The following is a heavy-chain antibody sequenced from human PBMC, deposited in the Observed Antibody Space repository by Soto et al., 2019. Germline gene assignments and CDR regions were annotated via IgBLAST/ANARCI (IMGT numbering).Heavy chain of an antibody. CDR2: IIPIFGTA. V-gene: IGHV1-69*13. D-gene: IGHD6-13*01. Sequence: ASVKVSCKASGGTFSSYAISWVRQAPGQGLAWMGGIIPIFGTANYAQKFQGRVTITADESTFTAYMELSSLRSVDTAVYFCARVRMEGCCWYDYWGQGTLVTVS. J-gene: IGHJ4*02. CDR1: GGTFSSYA. CDR3: ARVRMEGCCWYDY.